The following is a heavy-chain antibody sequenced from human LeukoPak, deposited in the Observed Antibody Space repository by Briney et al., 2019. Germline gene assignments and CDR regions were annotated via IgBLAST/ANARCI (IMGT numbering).Heavy chain of an antibody. Sequence: SETLSLTCTVSGGSISSCYWNWIRQPPGKGLEWIGEIYRSGSTNYNPSLKSRVTISVDTSKNQFSLKLSSVTAADTAVYYCARVGCNGGPCNYQFDFDYWGQGILVTVSS. CDR2: IYRSGST. CDR3: ARVGCNGGPCNYQFDFDY. V-gene: IGHV4-34*01. J-gene: IGHJ4*02. CDR1: GGSISSCY. D-gene: IGHD2-15*01.